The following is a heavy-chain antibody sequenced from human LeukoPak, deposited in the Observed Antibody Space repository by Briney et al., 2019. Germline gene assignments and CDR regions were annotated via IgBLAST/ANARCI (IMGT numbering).Heavy chain of an antibody. Sequence: GGSLRLSCAASGFFFSDYGMHWVRQAQGKGLEWISYISSGSSDIFYADSVKGRFTISRDNAKNSLFLQMSRLRGEDTAVYYCASGYDFSSGSKRGFDNWGQGTLVTVSS. CDR2: ISSGSSDI. V-gene: IGHV3-48*01. J-gene: IGHJ4*02. CDR3: ASGYDFSSGSKRGFDN. D-gene: IGHD3-3*01. CDR1: GFFFSDYG.